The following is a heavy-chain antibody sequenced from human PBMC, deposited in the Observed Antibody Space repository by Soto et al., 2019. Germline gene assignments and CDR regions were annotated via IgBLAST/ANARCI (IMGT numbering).Heavy chain of an antibody. V-gene: IGHV3-23*01. CDR3: AKDFDVLRFLEPYYFDY. J-gene: IGHJ4*02. D-gene: IGHD3-3*01. CDR2: ISGSGGST. CDR1: GFTFSSYA. Sequence: EVQLLESGGGLVQPGGSLRLSCAASGFTFSSYAMSWVRQAPGKGLEWVSAISGSGGSTYYADSVKGRFTISRDNSKNTLYLQMNSLRAEDTAVYYCAKDFDVLRFLEPYYFDYWGQGTLVTVSS.